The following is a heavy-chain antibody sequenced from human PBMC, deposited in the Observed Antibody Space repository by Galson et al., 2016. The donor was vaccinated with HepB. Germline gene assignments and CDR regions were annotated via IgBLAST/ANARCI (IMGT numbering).Heavy chain of an antibody. J-gene: IGHJ4*02. Sequence: SLRLSCAVSGFTFSNYAMYWVRQAPGKGLEWVAIISYAGGDKYFADSVKGRFTSSRDNAKNSLYLQMNSLGVDDTAVYYCARYASGSYHFDCWGQGTLVTVSS. V-gene: IGHV3-30-3*01. D-gene: IGHD3-10*01. CDR2: ISYAGGDK. CDR1: GFTFSNYA. CDR3: ARYASGSYHFDC.